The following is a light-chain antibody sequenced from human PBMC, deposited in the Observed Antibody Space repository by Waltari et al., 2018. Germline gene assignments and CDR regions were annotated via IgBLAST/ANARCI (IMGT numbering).Light chain of an antibody. CDR3: SSYTTSSAPGV. Sequence: QSALTQPASVSGSPGQAITISCSGTDSDVVAYDSLSWYHQHPGKAPHPIIYEVSNRPSGISNRFSASKSGNTASLTISGLQAEDEADYYCSSYTTSSAPGVFGTGTRVTVL. J-gene: IGLJ1*01. CDR2: EVS. V-gene: IGLV2-14*01. CDR1: DSDVVAYDS.